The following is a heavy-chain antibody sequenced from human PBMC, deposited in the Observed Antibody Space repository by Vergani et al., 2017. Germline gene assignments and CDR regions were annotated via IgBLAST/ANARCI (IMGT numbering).Heavy chain of an antibody. D-gene: IGHD3-10*01. Sequence: QVQLVQSGAEVKKPGSSVKVSCKASGGTFSSYAISWVRQAPGQGLEWMGGIIPIFGTANYAQKFQGGVTFTADESTSTAYMELSSLRSEDTAVYYCARRFGSGYYYYGMDVWGQGTMVTVSS. J-gene: IGHJ6*02. CDR3: ARRFGSGYYYYGMDV. V-gene: IGHV1-69*01. CDR2: IIPIFGTA. CDR1: GGTFSSYA.